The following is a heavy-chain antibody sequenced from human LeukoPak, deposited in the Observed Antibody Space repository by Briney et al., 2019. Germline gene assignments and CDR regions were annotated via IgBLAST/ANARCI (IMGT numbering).Heavy chain of an antibody. CDR1: GGTFISYA. J-gene: IGHJ5*02. CDR3: ARHDAPTVTPLGSSRKNNWFDP. Sequence: SVKVSCKASGGTFISYAISWVRQAPGQGLEWMGGIIPIFGTANYAQKFQGRVTITADESTSTAYMELSSLRSEDTAVYYCARHDAPTVTPLGSSRKNNWFDPWGQGTLVTVSS. CDR2: IIPIFGTA. D-gene: IGHD4-17*01. V-gene: IGHV1-69*01.